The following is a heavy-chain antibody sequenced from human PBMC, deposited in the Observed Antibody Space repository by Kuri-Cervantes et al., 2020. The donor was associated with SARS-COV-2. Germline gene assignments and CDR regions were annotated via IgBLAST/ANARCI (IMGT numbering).Heavy chain of an antibody. Sequence: GESLKISCAASGFTFSGHWIHWVRQAPGKGLVWVSRINPDGSYTNNADSVKGRFTLSRDNAKNMLFLQMNSLRAEDTAVYYCARDESIFGVVIIDYWGQGTLVTVSS. CDR1: GFTFSGHW. CDR2: INPDGSYT. D-gene: IGHD3-3*01. V-gene: IGHV3-74*01. CDR3: ARDESIFGVVIIDY. J-gene: IGHJ4*02.